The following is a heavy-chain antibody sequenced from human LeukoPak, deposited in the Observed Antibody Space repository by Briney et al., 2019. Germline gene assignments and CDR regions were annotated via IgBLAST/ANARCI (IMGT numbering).Heavy chain of an antibody. CDR1: GGSISSSSYY. CDR3: ARFSSIQLGSYYYYYYGMDV. Sequence: SETLSLTCTVSGGSISSSSYYWGWIRQPPGKGLEWIGYIYYSGSTNYNPSLKSRVTISVDTSKNQFSLKLSSVTAADTAVYYCARFSSIQLGSYYYYYYGMDVWGRGTTVTVSS. D-gene: IGHD5-18*01. V-gene: IGHV4-61*05. CDR2: IYYSGST. J-gene: IGHJ6*02.